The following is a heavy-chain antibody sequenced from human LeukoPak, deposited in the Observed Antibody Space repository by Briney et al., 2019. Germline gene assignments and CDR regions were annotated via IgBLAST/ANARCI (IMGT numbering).Heavy chain of an antibody. J-gene: IGHJ5*02. V-gene: IGHV1-8*02. CDR1: GYTFTSNN. Sequence: GASVKVSCKASGYTFTSNNINWVRQAPGQGLEWMGWMNPKSGNTDYAQKFQGRLTMTRDTSTNTAYMELSGLRSDDTAVYYCARRRGYSYGYWFDPWGQGTLVTVSS. CDR2: MNPKSGNT. CDR3: ARRRGYSYGYWFDP. D-gene: IGHD5-18*01.